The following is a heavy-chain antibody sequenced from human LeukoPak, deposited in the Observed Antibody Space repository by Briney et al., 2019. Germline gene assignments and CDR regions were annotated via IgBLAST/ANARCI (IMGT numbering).Heavy chain of an antibody. Sequence: GASVKVSCKASGYTFTSYGISWVRQPPGQGLEWMGWMSAYNGNTNYAQKLQGRVTITTDTSTSTAYTELRSLRSDDTAVYYCARARVYSSGRYANYYYYYMDVWGKGTTVTISS. V-gene: IGHV1-18*01. CDR3: ARARVYSSGRYANYYYYYMDV. D-gene: IGHD6-19*01. CDR2: MSAYNGNT. CDR1: GYTFTSYG. J-gene: IGHJ6*03.